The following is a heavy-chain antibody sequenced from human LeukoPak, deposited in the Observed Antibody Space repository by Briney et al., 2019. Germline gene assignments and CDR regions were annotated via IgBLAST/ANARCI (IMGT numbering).Heavy chain of an antibody. CDR1: GFTFSSYW. J-gene: IGHJ6*02. V-gene: IGHV3-7*01. Sequence: GGSLRLSCTASGFTFSSYWMSWVRQAPGKGLEWVANIKQDGSEKAYVDSVKGRFTISRDSAQNSLYLQMNSLRAEDTAVYYCAGYCGGDCYCMDIWGQGTTVTVSS. CDR3: AGYCGGDCYCMDI. D-gene: IGHD2-21*01. CDR2: IKQDGSEK.